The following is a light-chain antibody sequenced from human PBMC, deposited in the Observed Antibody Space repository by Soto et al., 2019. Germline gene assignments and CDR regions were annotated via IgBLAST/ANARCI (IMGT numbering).Light chain of an antibody. J-gene: IGKJ5*01. CDR1: QGISSW. V-gene: IGKV1-12*01. Sequence: DIQMTQSPSSVSASVGDRVTSTCRASQGISSWLAWYQQKPGKAPKLLIYAASSLQSGVPSRFSGSGSGTEFTLTISGLLPEDFAAYHCQQLYTLPFTVGQGARLEIK. CDR2: AAS. CDR3: QQLYTLPFT.